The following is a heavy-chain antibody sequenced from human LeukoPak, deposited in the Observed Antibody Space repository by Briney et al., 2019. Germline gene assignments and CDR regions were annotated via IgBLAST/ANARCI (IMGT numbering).Heavy chain of an antibody. CDR3: ARHNSGWYAARGGRQLDY. CDR2: ITGGGSSS. J-gene: IGHJ4*02. Sequence: GGSLRLSCAASGFTFTNYAMSWVRQAPGKGLEWVSTITGGGSSSYYADSVKGRFTISRDNSKNTAYLQMNSLRAEDTAVYYCARHNSGWYAARGGRQLDYWGQGTLVTVSS. V-gene: IGHV3-23*01. D-gene: IGHD6-19*01. CDR1: GFTFTNYA.